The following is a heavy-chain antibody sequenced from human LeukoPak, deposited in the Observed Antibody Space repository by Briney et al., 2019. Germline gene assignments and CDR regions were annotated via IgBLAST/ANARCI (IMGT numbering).Heavy chain of an antibody. Sequence: PSETLSLTCTVSGGSISSGSSYWSWVRQAPGKGLEWVANINHDGSATYYVDSVKGRFTISRDNAKDSLYLQMNSLRAEDTALYYCARYLHYCSGGSCSFYYYYYYMDVWGKGTTVTVSS. CDR1: GGSISSGSSY. J-gene: IGHJ6*03. CDR3: ARYLHYCSGGSCSFYYYYYYMDV. CDR2: INHDGSAT. V-gene: IGHV3-7*01. D-gene: IGHD2-15*01.